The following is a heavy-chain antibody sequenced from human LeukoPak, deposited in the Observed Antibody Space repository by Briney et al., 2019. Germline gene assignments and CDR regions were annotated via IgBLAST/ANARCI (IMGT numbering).Heavy chain of an antibody. V-gene: IGHV3-21*01. J-gene: IGHJ4*02. Sequence: GGSLRLSCAASGFTLSSYSMNWVRQAPGKGLEWVSSISSSSSYIYYADSVKGRFTISRDNAKNSLYLQMNSLRAEDTAVYYCARDHPFRYCSSTSCYAWDYWGQGTLVTVSS. CDR2: ISSSSSYI. D-gene: IGHD2-2*01. CDR3: ARDHPFRYCSSTSCYAWDY. CDR1: GFTLSSYS.